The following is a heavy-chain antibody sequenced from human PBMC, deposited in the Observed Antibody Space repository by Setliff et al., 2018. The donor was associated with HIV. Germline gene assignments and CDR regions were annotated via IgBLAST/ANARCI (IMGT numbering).Heavy chain of an antibody. CDR1: GYTSTGYY. Sequence: VSCKASGYTSTGYYVHWVRQAPGQGLEWMGRINLNSGGTTYAQRFQGRVTMTWDTSISTAYMELSRLTSDDPAVYYCARSSISEYLLYYWGHGTLVTVSS. J-gene: IGHJ4*01. V-gene: IGHV1-2*06. D-gene: IGHD2-2*01. CDR3: ARSSISEYLLYY. CDR2: INLNSGGT.